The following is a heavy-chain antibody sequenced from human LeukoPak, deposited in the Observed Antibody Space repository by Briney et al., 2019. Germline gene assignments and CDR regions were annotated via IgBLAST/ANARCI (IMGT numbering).Heavy chain of an antibody. CDR1: GGSISSYY. J-gene: IGHJ4*02. CDR3: ARDSGLLWFGEFDY. V-gene: IGHV4-59*01. Sequence: SETPSLTCTVSGGSISSYYWSWIRQPPGKGLEWIGYIYYSGSTNYNPSLKSRVTISVDTSKNQFSLKLSSVTAADTAVYYCARDSGLLWFGEFDYWGQGTLVTVSS. D-gene: IGHD3-10*01. CDR2: IYYSGST.